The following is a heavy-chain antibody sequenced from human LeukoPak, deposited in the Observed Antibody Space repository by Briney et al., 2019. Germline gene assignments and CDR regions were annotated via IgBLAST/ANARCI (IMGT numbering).Heavy chain of an antibody. Sequence: GSSVKVSCKASGGTFSSYAISWVRQAPGQGLEWMGGIIPIFGTANYAQKFQGRVTITADESTSTAYMELSGLRSEDTAVYYCARDRADYYGSGSYDRGCFDYWGQGTLVTVSS. V-gene: IGHV1-69*01. CDR3: ARDRADYYGSGSYDRGCFDY. CDR1: GGTFSSYA. CDR2: IIPIFGTA. D-gene: IGHD3-10*01. J-gene: IGHJ4*02.